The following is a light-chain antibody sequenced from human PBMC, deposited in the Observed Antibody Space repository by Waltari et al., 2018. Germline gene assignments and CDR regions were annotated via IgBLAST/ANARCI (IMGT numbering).Light chain of an antibody. CDR3: SSNAGINNVV. CDR2: HVT. Sequence: QAALTQPPSASGSPGQTITTPCAGTSSDVGSSDYVSWYQKHPGQAPKLLIYHVTKRPSGVPDRFSGSKSGNTAALTVSGLQAEDEADYYCSSNAGINNVVFGGGTKLTVL. J-gene: IGLJ2*01. V-gene: IGLV2-8*01. CDR1: SSDVGSSDY.